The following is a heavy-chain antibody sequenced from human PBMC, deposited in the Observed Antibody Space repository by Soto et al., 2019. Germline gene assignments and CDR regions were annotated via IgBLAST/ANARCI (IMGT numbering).Heavy chain of an antibody. CDR2: IWYDGSNK. CDR3: AKNIRSGGSRGVYYYYGMDV. CDR1: GFTFSSYG. V-gene: IGHV3-33*06. Sequence: GGSLRLSCAASGFTFSSYGMHWVRQAPGKGLEWVAVIWYDGSNKYYADSVKGRFTISRDNSKNTLYLQMNSLRAEDTAVYYCAKNIRSGGSRGVYYYYGMDVWGQGTTVTVSS. J-gene: IGHJ6*02. D-gene: IGHD2-15*01.